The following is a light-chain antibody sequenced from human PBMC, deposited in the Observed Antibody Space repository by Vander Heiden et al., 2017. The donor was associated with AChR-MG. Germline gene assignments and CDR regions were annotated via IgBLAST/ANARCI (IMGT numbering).Light chain of an antibody. CDR2: DAS. CDR3: QQYENLPSYT. CDR1: QDISNY. V-gene: IGKV1-33*01. J-gene: IGKJ2*01. Sequence: DIQMTQSPSSLSASVGDRVTITCQASQDISNYLNWYQQKPGKAPKLLIYDASNLETGVPSRFSGRAYGTDFTFTISSLQPEDIATYYCQQYENLPSYTFGQRTKLEI.